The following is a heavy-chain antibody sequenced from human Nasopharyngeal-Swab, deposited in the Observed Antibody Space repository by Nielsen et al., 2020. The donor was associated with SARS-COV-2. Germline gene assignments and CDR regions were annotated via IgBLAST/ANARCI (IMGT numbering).Heavy chain of an antibody. CDR3: TTDFYFDY. J-gene: IGHJ4*02. CDR2: IGDKDHNYAT. Sequence: VRQMPGKGLEWLGRIGDKDHNYATTYGASVKGRFTISRDDSKNTAFLQMDSLNTEDTALYYCTTDFYFDYWGQGTLVTVSS. V-gene: IGHV3-73*01.